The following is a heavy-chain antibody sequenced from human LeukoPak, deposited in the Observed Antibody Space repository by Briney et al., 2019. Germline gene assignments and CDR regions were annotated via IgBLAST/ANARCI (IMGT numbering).Heavy chain of an antibody. D-gene: IGHD6-13*01. CDR3: ARQKEYIAATTYFDY. CDR1: GGSISSSTYY. J-gene: IGHJ4*02. V-gene: IGHV4-39*01. Sequence: SETLSLTCTVSGGSISSSTYYWGWIRQPPGKGLEWIGTIYYSGSTYYNPSLKSRVTISVDTSKNQFSLKLSSVTAADTAVYYRARQKEYIAATTYFDYWGQGTLVTVSS. CDR2: IYYSGST.